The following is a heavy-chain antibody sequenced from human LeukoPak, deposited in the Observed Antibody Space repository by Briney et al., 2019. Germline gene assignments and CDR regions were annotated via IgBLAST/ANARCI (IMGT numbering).Heavy chain of an antibody. J-gene: IGHJ6*02. V-gene: IGHV3-21*01. CDR3: ARDDSSSWVRLLYYYGMDV. D-gene: IGHD6-13*01. CDR1: GFTFSSYS. CDR2: ISSSSSYI. Sequence: PGGSLRLSCAASGFTFSSYSMNWVRQAPGKGLEWVASISSSSSYIYYADSVKGRFTISRDNAKNSLYLQMNSLRAEDTAVYYGARDDSSSWVRLLYYYGMDVWGQGTTVTVSS.